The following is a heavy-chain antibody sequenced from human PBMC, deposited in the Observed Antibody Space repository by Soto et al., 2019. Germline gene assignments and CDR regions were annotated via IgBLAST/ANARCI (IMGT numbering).Heavy chain of an antibody. CDR3: ASLAPTIVLRYFDWFRGDAFDI. V-gene: IGHV1-69*13. Sequence: GASVKVSCKASGCTFSSYAISCVRQAPGQGLEWMGGIIPIFGTANYAQKFQGRVTITADESTSTAYMELSSLRSEDTAVYYCASLAPTIVLRYFDWFRGDAFDIWGQGTMVTVSS. D-gene: IGHD3-9*01. CDR2: IIPIFGTA. J-gene: IGHJ3*02. CDR1: GCTFSSYA.